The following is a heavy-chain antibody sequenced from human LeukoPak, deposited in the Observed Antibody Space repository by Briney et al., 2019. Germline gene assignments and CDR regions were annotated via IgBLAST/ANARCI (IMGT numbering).Heavy chain of an antibody. CDR2: IKSKTDGGTT. CDR1: GFTFSNAW. D-gene: IGHD3-10*01. Sequence: GGSLRLSCAASGFTFSNAWMSWVRQAPGKGLEWVGRIKSKTDGGTTDYAAPVKGRFTISRDDSKSIAYLQMNSLKTEDTAVYYCTSYYYGSGSYYYYYYYMDVWGKGTTVTVSS. V-gene: IGHV3-15*01. CDR3: TSYYYGSGSYYYYYYYMDV. J-gene: IGHJ6*03.